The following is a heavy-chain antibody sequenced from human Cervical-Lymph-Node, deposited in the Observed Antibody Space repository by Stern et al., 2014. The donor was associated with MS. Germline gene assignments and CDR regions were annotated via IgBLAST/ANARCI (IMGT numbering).Heavy chain of an antibody. CDR2: IIPNIGGT. J-gene: IGHJ4*02. Sequence: QLVQSRAEVKKPGASVKVSCKASGYTFTGYYMPWVRPAPGQWLEWMVRIIPNIGGTNYAQKFQGRVTMTRDTSISSAYMELSRLRSDDTAVYYCAREAWVDYWGQGTLVTVSS. D-gene: IGHD6-13*01. CDR3: AREAWVDY. CDR1: GYTFTGYY. V-gene: IGHV1-2*06.